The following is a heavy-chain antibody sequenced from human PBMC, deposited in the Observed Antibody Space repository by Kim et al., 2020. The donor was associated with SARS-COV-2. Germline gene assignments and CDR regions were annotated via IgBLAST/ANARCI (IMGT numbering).Heavy chain of an antibody. CDR3: LRGAVAGTFGYY. V-gene: IGHV1-3*01. J-gene: IGHJ4*02. Sequence: KYSQKFQGRVTITRDTSASTAYMELSSLRSEDTAVYYCLRGAVAGTFGYYWGQGTLVTVSS. D-gene: IGHD6-19*01.